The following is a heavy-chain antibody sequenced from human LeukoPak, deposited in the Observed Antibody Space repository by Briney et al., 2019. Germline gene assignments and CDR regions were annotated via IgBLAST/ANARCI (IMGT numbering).Heavy chain of an antibody. J-gene: IGHJ4*02. CDR3: AKEGGYDYPFDY. Sequence: GRSLRLSCAASGFTFSSYGMHWVRQAPGKGLEWVAFIRYDGSNKYYADSVKGRFTISRDNSKNTLYLQMNSLRAEDTAVYYCAKEGGYDYPFDYWGQGTLVTVSS. D-gene: IGHD5-12*01. V-gene: IGHV3-30*02. CDR2: IRYDGSNK. CDR1: GFTFSSYG.